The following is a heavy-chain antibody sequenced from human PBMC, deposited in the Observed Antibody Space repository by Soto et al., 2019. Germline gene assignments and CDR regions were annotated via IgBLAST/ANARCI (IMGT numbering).Heavy chain of an antibody. V-gene: IGHV4-30-4*01. Sequence: ASETLSLTCTVSGGSISSGDYYWSWIRQPPGKGLEWIGYIYYSGSTYYNPSLKSRVTISVDTSKNQFSLKLSSVTAADTAVYYCARLVDHYYDSSGPSVYFDYWGQGTLVTVSS. CDR3: ARLVDHYYDSSGPSVYFDY. CDR2: IYYSGST. CDR1: GGSISSGDYY. J-gene: IGHJ4*02. D-gene: IGHD3-22*01.